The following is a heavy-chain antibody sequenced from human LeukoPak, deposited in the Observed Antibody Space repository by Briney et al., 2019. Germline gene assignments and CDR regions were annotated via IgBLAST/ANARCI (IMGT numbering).Heavy chain of an antibody. V-gene: IGHV3-30*02. CDR1: GFNFRSYG. CDR2: MRYDGSNK. J-gene: IGHJ3*02. D-gene: IGHD3-22*01. CDR3: AKARIVVVISAFDI. Sequence: GGSLRLSCAASGFNFRSYGMHWVRQAPGKGLEWVTFMRYDGSNKDYTDSVKGRFSISRDNSKNTLYLQMNSLRAEDTALYYCAKARIVVVISAFDIWGQGTMVTVSS.